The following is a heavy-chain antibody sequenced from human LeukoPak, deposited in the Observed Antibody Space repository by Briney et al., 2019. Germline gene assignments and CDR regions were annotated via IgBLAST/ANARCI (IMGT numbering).Heavy chain of an antibody. V-gene: IGHV3-21*01. J-gene: IGHJ6*02. CDR1: GFTVSSNY. CDR2: ISSSSSYI. CDR3: ARDLGSGWHENYYYGMDV. Sequence: GGSLRLSCAASGFTVSSNYMSWVRQAPGKGLEWVSSISSSSSYIYYADSVKGRFTISRDNAKNSLYLQMNSLRAEDTAVYYCARDLGSGWHENYYYGMDVWGQGTTVTVSS. D-gene: IGHD6-19*01.